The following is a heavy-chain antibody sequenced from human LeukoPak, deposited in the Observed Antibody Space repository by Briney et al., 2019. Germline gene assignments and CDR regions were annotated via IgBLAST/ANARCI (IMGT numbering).Heavy chain of an antibody. V-gene: IGHV4-59*08. CDR3: ARYGGSGWVIDN. J-gene: IGHJ4*02. CDR2: IYYTGAT. D-gene: IGHD6-19*01. Sequence: SETLSLTCTVSGGSISNNYWTWIRQPPGKGLEWIGYIYYTGATSYNPSLESRVTISVDTSRNQFSLRLTSVTAADTAVYYCARYGGSGWVIDNWGQGTLVTVSS. CDR1: GGSISNNY.